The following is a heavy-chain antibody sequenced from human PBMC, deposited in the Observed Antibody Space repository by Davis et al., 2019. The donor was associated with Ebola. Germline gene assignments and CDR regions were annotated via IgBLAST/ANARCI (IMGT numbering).Heavy chain of an antibody. CDR1: GFTFSSYG. CDR2: ISYDGSNK. V-gene: IGHV3-30*03. CDR3: AREAGATDY. D-gene: IGHD1-26*01. Sequence: PGGSLRLSCAASGFTFSSYGMHWVRQAPGKGLEWVAVISYDGSNKYYADSVKGRFTISRDNSKNTLYLQMNSLRSEDTAVYYCAREAGATDYWGQGTLVTVSS. J-gene: IGHJ4*02.